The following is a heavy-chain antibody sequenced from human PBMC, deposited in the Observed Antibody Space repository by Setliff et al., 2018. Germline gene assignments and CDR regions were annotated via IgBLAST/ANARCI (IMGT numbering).Heavy chain of an antibody. D-gene: IGHD3-10*01. V-gene: IGHV3-30*02. J-gene: IGHJ3*02. CDR1: GFSFGGHD. Sequence: PGGSLRLSCAASGFSFGGHDMHWVRQAPGKGLEWVAFIRYDGTTESYADSVRGRFTISRDNSKNTLYVQMNTLGPEDTAVYYCVKTHWDTWIRGAFDIWGQGTMVTVSS. CDR3: VKTHWDTWIRGAFDI. CDR2: IRYDGTTE.